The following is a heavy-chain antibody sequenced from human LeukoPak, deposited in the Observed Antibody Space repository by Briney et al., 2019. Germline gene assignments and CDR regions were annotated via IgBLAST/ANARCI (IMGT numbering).Heavy chain of an antibody. J-gene: IGHJ4*02. D-gene: IGHD3-10*01. CDR1: GFTFSSYW. Sequence: GGSLRLSCAASGFTFSSYWMSWVRQATGKGLEWVANIKQDGSEKYYVDSVKGRFTISRDNAKNSLYLQMNSLRAEDTAVYYCARDRSPYGSGSYHDYWGQGTLVTVSS. CDR2: IKQDGSEK. V-gene: IGHV3-7*01. CDR3: ARDRSPYGSGSYHDY.